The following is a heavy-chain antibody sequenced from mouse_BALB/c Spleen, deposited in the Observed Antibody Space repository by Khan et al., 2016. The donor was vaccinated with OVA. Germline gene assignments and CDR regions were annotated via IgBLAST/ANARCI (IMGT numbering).Heavy chain of an antibody. Sequence: QVQLKESGPGLVAPSQSLSIRCTVSGLSLTNYGVSWVRQPPGKGLEWLGVIWGDGSKNYHSDLKSRLTINKDNSKGKVFFKQNSLHPDDTATYFCAIIYYGNGWFAYWGQGTLVTVSA. CDR3: AIIYYGNGWFAY. CDR1: GLSLTNYG. V-gene: IGHV2-3*01. D-gene: IGHD2-1*01. CDR2: IWGDGSK. J-gene: IGHJ3*01.